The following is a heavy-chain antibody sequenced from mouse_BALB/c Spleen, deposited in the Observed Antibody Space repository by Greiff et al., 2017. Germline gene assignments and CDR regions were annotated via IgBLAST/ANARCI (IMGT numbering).Heavy chain of an antibody. CDR2: ISNGGGST. Sequence: EVKVVESGGDLVKPGGSLKLSCAASGFTFSSYTMSWVRQTPEKRLEWVAYISNGGGSTYYPDTVKGRFTISRDNAKNTLYLQMSSLKSEDTAMYYCARQEYDYQYWYFDVWGAGTTVTVSS. V-gene: IGHV5-12-2*01. J-gene: IGHJ1*01. CDR3: ARQEYDYQYWYFDV. D-gene: IGHD2-4*01. CDR1: GFTFSSYT.